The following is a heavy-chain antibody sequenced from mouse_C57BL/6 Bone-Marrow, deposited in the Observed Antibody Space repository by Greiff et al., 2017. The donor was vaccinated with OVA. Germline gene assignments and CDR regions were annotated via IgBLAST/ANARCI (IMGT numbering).Heavy chain of an antibody. CDR2: ISDGGSYT. CDR1: GFTFSSYA. V-gene: IGHV5-4*03. CDR3: AFYGNWYFDV. J-gene: IGHJ1*03. Sequence: EVKLVESGGGLVKPGGSLKLSCAASGFTFSSYAMSWVRQTPEKRLEWVATISDGGSYTYYPDNVKGRFTISRDNAKNNLYLQMSHLKSEDTAMYYGAFYGNWYFDVWGTGTTVTVSS. D-gene: IGHD2-1*01.